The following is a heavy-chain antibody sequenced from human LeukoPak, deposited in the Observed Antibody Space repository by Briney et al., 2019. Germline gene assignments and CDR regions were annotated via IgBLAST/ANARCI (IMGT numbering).Heavy chain of an antibody. CDR1: GGSISSSNYY. D-gene: IGHD3-10*01. CDR2: IYYTGST. CDR3: ARASRGHDY. Sequence: SETLSLTCTVSGGSISSSNYYWGWIRQPPGKGLDWIGSIYYTGSTYYNPSLKSRVTISVDMPKNQFSLNLSSVTAADTAMYYCARASRGHDYWGQGTLVTVSS. V-gene: IGHV4-39*07. J-gene: IGHJ4*02.